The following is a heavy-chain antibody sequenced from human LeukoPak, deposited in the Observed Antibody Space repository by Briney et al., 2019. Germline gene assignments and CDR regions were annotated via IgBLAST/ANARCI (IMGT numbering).Heavy chain of an antibody. D-gene: IGHD2-8*01. CDR1: GYSFTSYW. V-gene: IGHV5-51*01. J-gene: IGHJ4*02. Sequence: KYGESLKISCKGSGYSFTSYWIGWVRQMPGEGLEWMGITHPGDSDTRYSPSFQGQVTISVDKSISTAYLQWSSLKASDTAMYYCARQSGMGYFDYWGQGTLVTVSA. CDR3: ARQSGMGYFDY. CDR2: THPGDSDT.